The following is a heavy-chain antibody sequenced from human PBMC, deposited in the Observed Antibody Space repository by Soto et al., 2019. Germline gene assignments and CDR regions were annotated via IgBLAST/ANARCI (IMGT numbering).Heavy chain of an antibody. V-gene: IGHV1-8*01. Sequence: ASVKVSCKASGYTFTSYDINWVRQATGQGLEWMGWMNPNSGNTGYAQKFQGRVTMTRNTSISTAYMELSSLRSEDTVVYYCARGGVSIFGVVIIGASDYWSQGTLVTVSS. CDR1: GYTFTSYD. D-gene: IGHD3-3*01. CDR2: MNPNSGNT. CDR3: ARGGVSIFGVVIIGASDY. J-gene: IGHJ4*02.